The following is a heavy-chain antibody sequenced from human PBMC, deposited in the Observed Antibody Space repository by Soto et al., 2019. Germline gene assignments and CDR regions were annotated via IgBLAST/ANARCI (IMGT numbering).Heavy chain of an antibody. CDR3: SLSDRYYGMDV. CDR1: GCTLSSYA. J-gene: IGHJ6*02. CDR2: ISTSGGST. V-gene: IGHV3-23*01. Sequence: EVQLLESGGGLVQPGGSLRLSCAASGCTLSSYAMSWVRQAPGKGLEWVSSISTSGGSTYYADSVKGRFTISRDNSNNTLYLQMNSMRAEDTAVYYCSLSDRYYGMDVWGLGTTVTVSS.